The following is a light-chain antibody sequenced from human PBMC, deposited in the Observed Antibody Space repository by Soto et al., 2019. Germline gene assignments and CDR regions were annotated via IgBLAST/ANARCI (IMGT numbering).Light chain of an antibody. CDR2: DAS. J-gene: IGKJ3*01. V-gene: IGKV3-11*01. CDR1: QSVSSY. CDR3: QQRSNWPS. Sequence: EIVLTQSPATLSLSPGERATRSCRASQSVSSYLAWYQQKPGQAPRLLIYDASNRATGTPARFSGSGSGTDFTLTISSLEPEDFAVYYCQQRSNWPSFGPGTKVDIK.